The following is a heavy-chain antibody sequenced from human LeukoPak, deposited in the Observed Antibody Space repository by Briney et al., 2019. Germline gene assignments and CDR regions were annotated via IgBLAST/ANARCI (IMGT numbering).Heavy chain of an antibody. CDR3: ARDVRYYDSSGYYNRYYYYYGMDV. CDR1: GFTFSSYD. Sequence: GGSLRLSCAASGFTFSSYDMHWVRQATGKGLEWVSATGTAGDTYYPGSVKGRFTISRENAKNSLYLQMNSLRAGDTAVYYCARDVRYYDSSGYYNRYYYYYGMDVWGQGTTVTVSS. V-gene: IGHV3-13*01. CDR2: TGTAGDT. D-gene: IGHD3-22*01. J-gene: IGHJ6*02.